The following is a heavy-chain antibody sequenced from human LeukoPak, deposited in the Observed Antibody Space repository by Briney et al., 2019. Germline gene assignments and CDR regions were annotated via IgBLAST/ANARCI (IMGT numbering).Heavy chain of an antibody. CDR3: ARDEARQGVVVVPAAPGY. CDR1: GFTFSSYA. Sequence: PGGSLRLSCAASGFTFSSYAMHWVRQAPGKGLEWVAVISYDGSNKYYADSVKGRFTISRDNSKNTLYLQMNSLRAEDTAVYYCARDEARQGVVVVPAAPGYWGQGTLVTVSS. D-gene: IGHD2-2*01. V-gene: IGHV3-30-3*01. J-gene: IGHJ4*02. CDR2: ISYDGSNK.